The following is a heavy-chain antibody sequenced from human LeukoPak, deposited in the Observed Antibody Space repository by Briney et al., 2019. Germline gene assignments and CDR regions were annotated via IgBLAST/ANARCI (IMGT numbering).Heavy chain of an antibody. CDR2: ITWDSDSV. CDR1: GFTFDDYT. Sequence: PGRSLRLSCVASGFTFDDYTMHWVRQAPGKGLEWVSGITWDSDSVDYADSVKGRFTISRDNAKNSLYLQMNSLRAEDTAVYYCAKDLGYYYGSGTNPIWGQGTLVTVSS. J-gene: IGHJ4*02. D-gene: IGHD3-10*01. V-gene: IGHV3-9*01. CDR3: AKDLGYYYGSGTNPI.